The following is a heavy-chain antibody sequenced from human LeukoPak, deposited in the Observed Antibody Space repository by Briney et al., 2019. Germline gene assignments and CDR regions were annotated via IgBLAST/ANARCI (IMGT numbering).Heavy chain of an antibody. CDR2: IKQDGSEK. CDR1: GFTFSSYW. J-gene: IGHJ4*02. Sequence: GGSLRLSCAVSGFTFSSYWMTWVRQAPGKGLEWVANIKQDGSEKYYVDSVKGRFTISRDNARNSLYLQMNSLRAEDTAVYYCARDYSLDYWGQGTLVTVSS. D-gene: IGHD2-21*01. CDR3: ARDYSLDY. V-gene: IGHV3-7*01.